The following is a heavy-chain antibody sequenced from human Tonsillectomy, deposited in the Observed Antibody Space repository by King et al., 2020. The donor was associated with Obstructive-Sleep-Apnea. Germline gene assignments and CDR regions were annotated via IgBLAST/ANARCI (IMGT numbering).Heavy chain of an antibody. J-gene: IGHJ4*02. CDR2: ISKDGSDK. CDR3: ARDSHTSHWGVDY. Sequence: VQLVESGGGVVQPGRSLRPSCAAAGFTFSSYAIHWVRQPPGKGLEWVGAISKDGSDKYYADSVKGRFTISRDNSNNMLYLQMNSLRPDDTAVYYFARDSHTSHWGVDYWGQGTLVTVPS. D-gene: IGHD2-2*01. V-gene: IGHV3-30*04. CDR1: GFTFSSYA.